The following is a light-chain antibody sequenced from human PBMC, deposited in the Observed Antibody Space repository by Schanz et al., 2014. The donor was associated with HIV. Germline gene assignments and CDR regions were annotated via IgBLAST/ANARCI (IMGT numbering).Light chain of an antibody. V-gene: IGKV3-20*01. Sequence: EFVLTQSPGTLSLSPGDRATLSCRASQSVSDSYLAWYQQKPGQAPRLLIFGASNRATGIPDRFSGSGSGTDFTLTISSLEPEDFAVYYCQYFGNSGGTFGGGTEVDI. CDR2: GAS. CDR1: QSVSDSY. CDR3: QYFGNSGGT. J-gene: IGKJ4*01.